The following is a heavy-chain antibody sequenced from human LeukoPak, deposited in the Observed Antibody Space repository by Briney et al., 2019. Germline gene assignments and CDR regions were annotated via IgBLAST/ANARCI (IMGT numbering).Heavy chain of an antibody. J-gene: IGHJ4*02. CDR2: IRYDGSNK. V-gene: IGHV3-33*01. Sequence: GGSLRLSSAASGFTFSSYGMHWVRQAPGKGLEWVAVIRYDGSNKYYADPVKGRFTISRDNSKNTLYLQMNSLRAEDTAVYYCARTGGAHIVVVPAEADYWGQGTLVTVSS. CDR1: GFTFSSYG. CDR3: ARTGGAHIVVVPAEADY. D-gene: IGHD2-2*01.